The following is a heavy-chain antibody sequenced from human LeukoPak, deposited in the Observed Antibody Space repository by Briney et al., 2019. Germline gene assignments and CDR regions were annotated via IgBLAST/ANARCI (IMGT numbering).Heavy chain of an antibody. V-gene: IGHV1-2*02. Sequence: ASVKVSCKASGYTFTSYGISWVRQAPGQGLEWMGWINPNSGGTNYAQKFQGRVTMTRDTSISTAYMELSRLRSDDTAVYYCARDLSGWYAGDYWGQGTLVTVSS. CDR2: INPNSGGT. D-gene: IGHD6-19*01. J-gene: IGHJ4*02. CDR3: ARDLSGWYAGDY. CDR1: GYTFTSYG.